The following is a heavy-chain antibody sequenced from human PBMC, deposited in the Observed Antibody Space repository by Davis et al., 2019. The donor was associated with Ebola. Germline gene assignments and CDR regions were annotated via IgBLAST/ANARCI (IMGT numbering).Heavy chain of an antibody. D-gene: IGHD3-22*01. CDR3: ARGDNYYDSSREDWFDP. Sequence: SETLSLTCAVSGGSMSSNNWWRWVRQSPAQGLEWIGEINHSGSTNYNPSLKSRVTISVDTSKNQFSLKLSSVTAADTAVYYCARGDNYYDSSREDWFDPWGQGTLVTVSS. CDR1: GGSMSSNNW. V-gene: IGHV4-4*02. CDR2: INHSGST. J-gene: IGHJ5*02.